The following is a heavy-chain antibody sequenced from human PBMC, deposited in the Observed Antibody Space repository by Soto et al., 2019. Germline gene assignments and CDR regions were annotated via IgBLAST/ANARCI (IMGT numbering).Heavy chain of an antibody. CDR2: IKSKTDGGIT. V-gene: IGHV3-15*07. Sequence: EVQLVESGGGLVKPGGSLRLSCAASGFTFSNAWMNWVRQAPGKGLEWVGRIKSKTDGGITDYAAPVKGRFTISRDDSNNTLYLQMNSLKTEDTAVYYCTTDFSVVTAIPQYFQHWGQGTLVTVSS. D-gene: IGHD2-21*02. CDR1: GFTFSNAW. CDR3: TTDFSVVTAIPQYFQH. J-gene: IGHJ1*01.